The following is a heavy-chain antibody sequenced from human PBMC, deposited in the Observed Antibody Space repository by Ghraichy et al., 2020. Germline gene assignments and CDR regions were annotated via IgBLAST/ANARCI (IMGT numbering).Heavy chain of an antibody. CDR1: GYTFTGYY. J-gene: IGHJ2*01. V-gene: IGHV1-2*02. D-gene: IGHD6-13*01. Sequence: ASVKVSCKASGYTFTGYYMHWVRQAPGQGLEWMGWINPNSGGTKYAQKFQGRVTMTRDTYLSPAYMELSRLRSDDTAVYYCARGGSSSWNWYFDLWGRGTLVTVCS. CDR2: INPNSGGT. CDR3: ARGGSSSWNWYFDL.